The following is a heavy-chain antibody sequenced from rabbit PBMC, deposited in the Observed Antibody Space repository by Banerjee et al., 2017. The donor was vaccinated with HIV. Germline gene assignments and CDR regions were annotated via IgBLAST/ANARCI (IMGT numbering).Heavy chain of an antibody. CDR1: GIDFSSYG. J-gene: IGHJ4*01. D-gene: IGHD8-1*01. CDR2: IYPDYGST. Sequence: QEQLVESGGGLVTLGGSLKLSCKASGIDFSSYGISWVRQAPGKGLEWIAYIYPDYGSTDYASWVNGRFTISLDNAQNTVFLQMTSLTAADTATYFCARHAGSSYYDHFNLWGPGTLVTVS. V-gene: IGHV1S47*01. CDR3: ARHAGSSYYDHFNL.